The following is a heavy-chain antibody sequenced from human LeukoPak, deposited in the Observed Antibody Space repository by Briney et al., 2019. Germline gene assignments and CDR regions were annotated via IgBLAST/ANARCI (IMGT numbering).Heavy chain of an antibody. J-gene: IGHJ4*02. CDR1: GGSISSGGYY. CDR2: IYYSGST. D-gene: IGHD4-17*01. Sequence: SQTLSLTCTVSGGSISSGGYYWSWIRQHPGKGLEWIGYIYYSGSTYYNPSLKSRVTISVDTSKNQFSLKLSSVTAADTAVYYCASRSYGDYAGRIDYWGQGTLVTVSS. CDR3: ASRSYGDYAGRIDY. V-gene: IGHV4-31*03.